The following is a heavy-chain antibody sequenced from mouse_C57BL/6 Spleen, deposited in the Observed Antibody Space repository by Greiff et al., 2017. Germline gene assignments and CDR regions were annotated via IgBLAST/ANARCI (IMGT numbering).Heavy chain of an antibody. CDR1: GYSITSGYD. D-gene: IGHD1-1*01. Sequence: EVKVEESGPGMVKPSQSLSLTCTVTGYSITSGYDWHWIRHFPGNKLEWMGYISYSGSTNYNPSLKSRISITHDTSKNHFFLKLNSVTTEDTATYYCAREDYYGSRGYFDVWGTGTTVTVSS. CDR3: AREDYYGSRGYFDV. CDR2: ISYSGST. J-gene: IGHJ1*03. V-gene: IGHV3-1*01.